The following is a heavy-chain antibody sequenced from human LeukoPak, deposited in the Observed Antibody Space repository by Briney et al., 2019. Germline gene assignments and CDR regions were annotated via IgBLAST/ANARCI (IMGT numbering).Heavy chain of an antibody. J-gene: IGHJ6*04. CDR2: ISSSSSYI. V-gene: IGHV3-21*01. D-gene: IGHD3-10*02. CDR3: AELGITMIGGV. Sequence: GGSLRLSCAASGFTFSSYEMNWVRQAPGRGLEWVSSISSSSSYIYYADSVKGRFTISRDNAKNSLYLQMNSLRAEDTAVYYCAELGITMIGGVWGKGTTVTISS. CDR1: GFTFSSYE.